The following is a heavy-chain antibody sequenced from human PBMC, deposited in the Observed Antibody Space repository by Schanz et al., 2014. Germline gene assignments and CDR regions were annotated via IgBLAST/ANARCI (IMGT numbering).Heavy chain of an antibody. D-gene: IGHD2-21*01. Sequence: QVHLVESGGGVVQPGRSLRLSCAASGFTFSSYGMHWVRQAPGKGLEWVAIISLDGSNQYYADSVKGRFTISRDNSKNTLSLQMNSLSADDTAVYYCAKGQGAVINNWYFDLWGRGTLVTVSS. CDR2: ISLDGSNQ. J-gene: IGHJ2*01. V-gene: IGHV3-30*18. CDR3: AKGQGAVINNWYFDL. CDR1: GFTFSSYG.